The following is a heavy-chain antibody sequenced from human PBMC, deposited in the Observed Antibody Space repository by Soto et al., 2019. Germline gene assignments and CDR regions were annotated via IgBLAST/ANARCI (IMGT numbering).Heavy chain of an antibody. J-gene: IGHJ6*04. CDR3: ARSTTGYYYYGMDV. CDR1: GYSLTSYW. D-gene: IGHD4-4*01. V-gene: IGHV5-51*01. Sequence: PGDSLKISCKGSGYSLTSYWVGWVRQMPGKGLKWMWIIYPGDSDTRYSPSFQAQVTISADKSISTAYLQSSSLKASATAMYYSARSTTGYYYYGMDVCDKGPTVTVPS. CDR2: IYPGDSDT.